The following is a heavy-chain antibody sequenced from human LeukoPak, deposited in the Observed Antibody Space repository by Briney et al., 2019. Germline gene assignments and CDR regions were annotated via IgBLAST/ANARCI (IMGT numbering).Heavy chain of an antibody. J-gene: IGHJ6*03. Sequence: PGGSLRLSCAASGFTLHTYNMNWVRQAPGGGREGGSSITSSSSYIYYADSVKGRFTISRDNDKNSLYLQMNSLRAEDTAVYYCARYGADYGDYYYYYMDVWGKGTTVTVSS. D-gene: IGHD4-17*01. CDR3: ARYGADYGDYYYYYMDV. CDR1: GFTLHTYN. CDR2: ITSSSSYI. V-gene: IGHV3-21*01.